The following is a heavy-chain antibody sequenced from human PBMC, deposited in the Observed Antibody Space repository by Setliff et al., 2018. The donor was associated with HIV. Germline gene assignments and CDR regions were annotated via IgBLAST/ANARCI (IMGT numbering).Heavy chain of an antibody. D-gene: IGHD3-10*01. J-gene: IGHJ3*02. V-gene: IGHV1-18*01. Sequence: GASVKVSCKASGYTFTSCGISWVGQAPGQGLEWMGWISAYNGNTNYAQKLQGRVTMTTDTSTSTAYMELRSLRSDDTAVYYCARDQITMVRGTLGAFDIWGQGTMVTVSS. CDR3: ARDQITMVRGTLGAFDI. CDR2: ISAYNGNT. CDR1: GYTFTSCG.